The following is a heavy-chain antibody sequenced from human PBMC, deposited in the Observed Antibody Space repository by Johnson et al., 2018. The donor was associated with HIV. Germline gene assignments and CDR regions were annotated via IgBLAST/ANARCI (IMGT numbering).Heavy chain of an antibody. V-gene: IGHV3-30*02. CDR1: GFTFSSYG. Sequence: QVQLVESGGGVVQPGGSLRLSCAASGFTFSSYGMHWVRQAPGTGLEWVAFIRYDGSNEDYADSVKGRFTISRDNSKNTLYLQMNSLRAEDTALYYCAKDTGSGYTLGAFDIWGQGTMVTVSS. CDR2: IRYDGSNE. D-gene: IGHD6-19*01. J-gene: IGHJ3*02. CDR3: AKDTGSGYTLGAFDI.